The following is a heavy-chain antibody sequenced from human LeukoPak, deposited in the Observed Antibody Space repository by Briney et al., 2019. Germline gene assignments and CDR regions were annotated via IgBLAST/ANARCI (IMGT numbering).Heavy chain of an antibody. CDR2: ISWRSSSM. V-gene: IGHV3-9*01. D-gene: IGHD3-22*01. J-gene: IGHJ6*02. Sequence: PGGSLRLSCAASGFTFDDYAMHWVRQAPGKGLEWVSGISWRSSSMGYADSVKGRFTISRDSAKKSLYLQMNSLRVEDTALYFCVKDIDAGSSGYYRGMDVWGQGTTVIVSS. CDR3: VKDIDAGSSGYYRGMDV. CDR1: GFTFDDYA.